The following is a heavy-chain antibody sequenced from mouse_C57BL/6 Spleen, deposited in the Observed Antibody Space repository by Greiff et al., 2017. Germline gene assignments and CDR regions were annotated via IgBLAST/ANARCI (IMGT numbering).Heavy chain of an antibody. J-gene: IGHJ2*01. CDR3: ALYYDYDKAFDY. D-gene: IGHD2-4*01. CDR2: IHPNSGST. V-gene: IGHV1-64*01. Sequence: QVQLQQPGAELVKPGASVKLSCKASGYTFTSYWMHWVKQRPGQGLEWIGMIHPNSGSTNYNEKFKSKATLTVDKSSSTAYMQLSSLTSEDSAVYYCALYYDYDKAFDYWGQGTTLTVSS. CDR1: GYTFTSYW.